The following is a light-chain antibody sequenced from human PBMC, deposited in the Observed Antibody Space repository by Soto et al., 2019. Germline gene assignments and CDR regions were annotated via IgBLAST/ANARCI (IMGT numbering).Light chain of an antibody. CDR3: QSYDSSRQVV. J-gene: IGLJ2*01. CDR2: GNS. V-gene: IGLV1-40*01. CDR1: SSNIGAGYD. Sequence: QSVLTQPPSVSGAPGQRVTISCTGSSSNIGAGYDVHWCQQLPGTAPKLLIYGNSNRPSGVPDRFSGSKSGTSASLAITGLQAEDEADYYCQSYDSSRQVVFGGGTKLTVL.